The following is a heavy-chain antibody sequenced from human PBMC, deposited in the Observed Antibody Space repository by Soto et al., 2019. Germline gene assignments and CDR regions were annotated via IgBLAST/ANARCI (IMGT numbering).Heavy chain of an antibody. V-gene: IGHV1-3*01. CDR3: ARGPGGPDGPGDY. D-gene: IGHD2-15*01. CDR1: GYTFTIYA. J-gene: IGHJ4*02. Sequence: ASVKVSCKASGYTFTIYAMHWVRQAPGQRLEWMGWINAGNGNTKYSQKFQGSVTITRDTSASTAYMELSSLRSEDTAVYYCARGPGGPDGPGDYWGQGTLVTVSS. CDR2: INAGNGNT.